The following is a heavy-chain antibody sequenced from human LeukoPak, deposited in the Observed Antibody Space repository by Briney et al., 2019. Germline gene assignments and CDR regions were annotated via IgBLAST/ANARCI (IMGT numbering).Heavy chain of an antibody. D-gene: IGHD3-10*01. V-gene: IGHV3-9*01. CDR2: ISWNSGSI. CDR3: ASIRDTMVRGVRHAFDI. J-gene: IGHJ3*02. CDR1: GFSFDDYA. Sequence: GRSLRLSCAASGFSFDDYAMHWVRHAPGKGLEWVSGISWNSGSIGYADSVKGRFTISRDNAKNSLYLQMNSLRAEDTALYYCASIRDTMVRGVRHAFDIWGQGTMVTVSS.